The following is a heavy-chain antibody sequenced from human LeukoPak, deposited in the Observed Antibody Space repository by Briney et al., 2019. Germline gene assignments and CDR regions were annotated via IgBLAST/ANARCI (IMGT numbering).Heavy chain of an antibody. CDR3: ATWRGATFYYFDY. D-gene: IGHD5-24*01. CDR1: GFTFRNYC. CDR2: ISYDGSNK. J-gene: IGHJ4*02. Sequence: GGSLRLSCAASGFTFRNYCMYWVRQAPGKGLEWVALISYDGSNKYYADSVKGRFTISKENSKNTLYLQMNSLRAEDTAVYYCATWRGATFYYFDYWGQGTLVTVSS. V-gene: IGHV3-30*03.